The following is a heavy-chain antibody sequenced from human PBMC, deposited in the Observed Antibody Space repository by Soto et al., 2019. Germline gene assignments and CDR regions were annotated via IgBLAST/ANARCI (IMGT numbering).Heavy chain of an antibody. CDR1: GGAVSSGSYY. J-gene: IGHJ4*02. CDR2: ISHSGST. V-gene: IGHV4-61*01. Sequence: PSETLSLPCTVSGGAVSSGSYYWSWIRQPPGKRLEWIGYISHSGSTNYNPSLKSRVTISVDTSKNQFTLKLSPVTAADTAVYYCARTLSGFTYGSRQFYFDYWGQGSLFTVSS. CDR3: ARTLSGFTYGSRQFYFDY. D-gene: IGHD3-10*01.